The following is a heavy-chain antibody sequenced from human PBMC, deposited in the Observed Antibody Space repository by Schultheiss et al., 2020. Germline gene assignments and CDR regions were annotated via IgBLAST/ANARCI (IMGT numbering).Heavy chain of an antibody. Sequence: ASVKVSCKASGYTFTGYYMHWVRQAPGQGLEWMGGIIPIFGTANYAQKFQGRVTMTRDTSTSTVYMELSSLRSEDTAVYYCARGNRPYGMDVWGQGTTVTGSS. D-gene: IGHD1/OR15-1a*01. CDR3: ARGNRPYGMDV. V-gene: IGHV1-46*01. J-gene: IGHJ6*02. CDR2: IIPIFGTA. CDR1: GYTFTGYY.